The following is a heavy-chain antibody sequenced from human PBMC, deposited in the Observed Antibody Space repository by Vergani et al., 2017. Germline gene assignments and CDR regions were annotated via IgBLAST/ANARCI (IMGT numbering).Heavy chain of an antibody. D-gene: IGHD2-15*01. CDR1: GFTFSDYY. CDR2: ISSSSSYT. V-gene: IGHV3-11*06. J-gene: IGHJ4*02. Sequence: QVQLVESGGGLVKPGGSLRLSCAASGFTFSDYYMSWIRQAPGKGLEWVSYISSSSSYTNYADSVKGRFTISRDNAKNSLYLQMNSLRAEDTAVYYCARGVPVVAVAPIDYWGQGTLVTVSS. CDR3: ARGVPVVAVAPIDY.